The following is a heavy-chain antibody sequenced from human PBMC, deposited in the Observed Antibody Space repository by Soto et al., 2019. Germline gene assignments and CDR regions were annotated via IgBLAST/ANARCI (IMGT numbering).Heavy chain of an antibody. CDR2: IIPIFGTA. D-gene: IGHD3-9*01. CDR3: ACVLRYFDWLLDY. Sequence: QVQLVQSGAEVKKPGSSVKVSCKASGGTFSSYAISWVRQAPGQGLEWMGGIIPIFGTANYAQKFQGRVTMTEDTSTDTAYMELSSLRSEDTAVYYCACVLRYFDWLLDYWGQGTLVTVSS. J-gene: IGHJ4*02. CDR1: GGTFSSYA. V-gene: IGHV1-69*14.